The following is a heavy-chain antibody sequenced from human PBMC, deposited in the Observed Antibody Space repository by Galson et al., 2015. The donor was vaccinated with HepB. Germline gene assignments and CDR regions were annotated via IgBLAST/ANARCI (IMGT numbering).Heavy chain of an antibody. Sequence: SVKVSCKASGYTFTSYGISWVRQAPGQGLEWMGWISAHNGNTNYAQKLQGRVTMTTDTSTSTAYMELRSLRSDDTAVYYCARDSVYDYIWGSYRDHDAFDIWGQRTMVTVSS. J-gene: IGHJ3*02. CDR3: ARDSVYDYIWGSYRDHDAFDI. D-gene: IGHD3-16*02. V-gene: IGHV1-18*01. CDR2: ISAHNGNT. CDR1: GYTFTSYG.